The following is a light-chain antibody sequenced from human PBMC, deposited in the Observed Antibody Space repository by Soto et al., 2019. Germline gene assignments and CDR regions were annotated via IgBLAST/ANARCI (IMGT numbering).Light chain of an antibody. Sequence: EIVMTQSPATLSLSPGERATLSCRASQSVSSNLAWYHQKVGQAPRLLIYGSSTRATGIPARFSGSGSGTEFTLTISSLQSEDFAVYYCQQYNNWPQTFGQGTKVDIK. J-gene: IGKJ1*01. CDR3: QQYNNWPQT. CDR2: GSS. V-gene: IGKV3-15*01. CDR1: QSVSSN.